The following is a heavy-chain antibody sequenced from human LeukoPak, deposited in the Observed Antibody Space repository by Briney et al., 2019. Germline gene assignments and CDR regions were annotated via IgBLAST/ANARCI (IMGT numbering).Heavy chain of an antibody. CDR1: GYSISSGYY. Sequence: PSETLSLTCAVSGYSISSGYYWGWIRQPPGKGLGWIGSIYHSGSTYYNPSLKSRVTISVDTSKNQFSLKLSSVTAADTAVYYCARPGRYCSSTSCFKDAFDIWGQGTMVTVSS. V-gene: IGHV4-38-2*01. CDR3: ARPGRYCSSTSCFKDAFDI. J-gene: IGHJ3*02. D-gene: IGHD2-2*01. CDR2: IYHSGST.